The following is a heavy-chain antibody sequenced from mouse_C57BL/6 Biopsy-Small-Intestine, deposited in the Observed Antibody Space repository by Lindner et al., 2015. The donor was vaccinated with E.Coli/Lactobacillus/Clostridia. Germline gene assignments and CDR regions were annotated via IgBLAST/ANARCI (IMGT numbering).Heavy chain of an antibody. D-gene: IGHD2-13*01. J-gene: IGHJ2*01. CDR2: ISAYNGNT. CDR1: GYTFTSYG. CDR3: AREADPVYNSDYSKGYYFDY. Sequence: SVKVSCKASGYTFTSYGLSWVRQAPGQGLEWMGWISAYNGNTNYAQKLQGRVTMTTDTSTSTAYMELRSLRSDDTAVYYCAREADPVYNSDYSKGYYFDYWGQGTLVTVSS. V-gene: IGHV1-81*01.